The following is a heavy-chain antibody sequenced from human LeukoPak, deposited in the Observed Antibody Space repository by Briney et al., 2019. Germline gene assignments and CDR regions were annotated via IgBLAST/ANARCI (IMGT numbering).Heavy chain of an antibody. CDR1: GGTFSSYA. V-gene: IGHV1-69*05. D-gene: IGHD3-9*01. Sequence: SVKVSCKASGGTFSSYAISWVRQAPGQGLEWMGGIIPIFGTANYAQKLQGRVTMTTDTSTSTAYMELRSLRSDDTAVYYCARLGRLVGFDYWGQGTLVTVSS. J-gene: IGHJ4*02. CDR3: ARLGRLVGFDY. CDR2: IIPIFGTA.